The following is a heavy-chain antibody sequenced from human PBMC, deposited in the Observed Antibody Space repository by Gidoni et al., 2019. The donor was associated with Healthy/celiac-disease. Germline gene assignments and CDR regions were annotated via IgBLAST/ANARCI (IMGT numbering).Heavy chain of an antibody. CDR1: GFTFRGSA. D-gene: IGHD6-6*01. J-gene: IGHJ4*02. V-gene: IGHV3-73*01. Sequence: EVQLVESGGGLVQPGGSLKLSCAASGFTFRGSAMHWVRQASGKGLEWVGRIRSKANSYATAYAASVKGRFTISRDDSKNTAYLQMNSLKTEDTAVYYCYSSSSSGDPSPYWGQGTLVTVSS. CDR3: YSSSSSGDPSPY. CDR2: IRSKANSYAT.